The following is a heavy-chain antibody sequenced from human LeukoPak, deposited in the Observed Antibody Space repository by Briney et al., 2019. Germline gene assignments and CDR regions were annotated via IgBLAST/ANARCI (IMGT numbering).Heavy chain of an antibody. D-gene: IGHD3-22*01. J-gene: IGHJ4*02. CDR3: AKDIGLYYYDT. CDR2: ITASGGDT. V-gene: IGHV3-23*01. Sequence: PGGSLRLSCATSGFTFTNYGMTWVRQAPGTGLEWVSSITASGGDTHYADSVKGHFTISRDNSKNTLYLQMNSLRAEDTAVYYCAKDIGLYYYDTWGQGTLVTVSS. CDR1: GFTFTNYG.